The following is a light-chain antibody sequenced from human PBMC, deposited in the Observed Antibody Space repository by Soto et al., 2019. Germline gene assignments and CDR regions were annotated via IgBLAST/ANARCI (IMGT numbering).Light chain of an antibody. J-gene: IGKJ5*01. CDR1: QSVSSN. CDR3: QQYNNWLSIT. CDR2: GAS. V-gene: IGKV3-15*01. Sequence: EIVMTQSPATLSVSPGERATLACRSSQSVSSNLAWYQQKPGQAPRLLIYGASTRATGIPARFSGTGSGTDFTLTISRLQSEDFAVYYCQQYNNWLSITFGQGTRLEI.